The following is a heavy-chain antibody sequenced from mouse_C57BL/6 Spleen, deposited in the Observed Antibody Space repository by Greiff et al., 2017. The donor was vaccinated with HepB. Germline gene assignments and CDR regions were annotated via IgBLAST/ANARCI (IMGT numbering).Heavy chain of an antibody. CDR1: GFTFSDYY. J-gene: IGHJ4*01. V-gene: IGHV5-12*01. CDR3: ARVGDGNYVGYYAMDY. Sequence: EVMLVESGGGLVQPGGSLKLSCAASGFTFSDYYMYWVRQTPEKRLEWVAYISNGGGSTYYPDTVKGRFTISRDNAKNTLYLQMSRLKSEDTAMYYCARVGDGNYVGYYAMDYWGQGTSVTVSS. CDR2: ISNGGGST. D-gene: IGHD2-1*01.